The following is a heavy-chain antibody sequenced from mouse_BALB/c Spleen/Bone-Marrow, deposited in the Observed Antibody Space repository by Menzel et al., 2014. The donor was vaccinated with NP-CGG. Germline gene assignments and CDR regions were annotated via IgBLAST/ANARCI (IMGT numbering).Heavy chain of an antibody. CDR3: ARSYYGNYYAMDY. CDR2: ISTYSGNT. Sequence: QVQLQQSGPELVRPGVSVKISCKGSGYTFTDYAMHWVKQSHAKSLEWIGVISTYSGNTNYNQKFKGKATMTVDKSSSXXXXXXARLTSEDSAIYYCARSYYGNYYAMDYWGQGTSVTVSS. CDR1: GYTFTDYA. D-gene: IGHD1-1*01. J-gene: IGHJ4*01. V-gene: IGHV1-67*01.